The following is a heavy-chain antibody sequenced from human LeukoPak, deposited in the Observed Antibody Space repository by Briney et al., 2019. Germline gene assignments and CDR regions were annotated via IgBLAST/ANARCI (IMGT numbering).Heavy chain of an antibody. J-gene: IGHJ4*02. V-gene: IGHV4-61*02. CDR2: IYTSGST. CDR1: GGSISSGSYY. CDR3: AREVGGGDGYNPGYFDY. D-gene: IGHD5-24*01. Sequence: SQTLSLTCTVSGGSISSGSYYWSWIRQPAGKGLEWIGRIYTSGSTNYNPSLKSRVTISVDTSKNQFSLKLSSVTAADTAVYYCAREVGGGDGYNPGYFDYWGQGTLVTVSS.